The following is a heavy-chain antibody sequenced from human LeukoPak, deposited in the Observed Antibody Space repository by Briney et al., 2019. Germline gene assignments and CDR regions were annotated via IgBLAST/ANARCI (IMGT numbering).Heavy chain of an antibody. D-gene: IGHD6-13*01. CDR3: ARAGSSWYFDY. CDR2: IYYSGST. J-gene: IGHJ4*02. Sequence: SETLSLTCTVSGGSISNYYWSWIRQPPGKGLEWIGYIYYSGSTNYNPSLKSRVTISVDTSKNQFSLKLSSVTAADTAVYYCARAGSSWYFDYWGQGTLVTVSS. V-gene: IGHV4-59*08. CDR1: GGSISNYY.